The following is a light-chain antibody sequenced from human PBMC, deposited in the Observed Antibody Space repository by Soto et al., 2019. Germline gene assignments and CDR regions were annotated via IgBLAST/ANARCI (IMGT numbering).Light chain of an antibody. V-gene: IGKV3-11*01. CDR1: PNIVTH. J-gene: IGKJ4*01. CDR2: ETS. Sequence: EIVLTQSPATLSLSPGERATLSCRARPNIVTHFSWYQQKPGQVPRLLIYETSTRATGIPARFSGSGSGTDFTLTLSSLEPEDFAIYYCQQRRDWPITFGGGTKVEIK. CDR3: QQRRDWPIT.